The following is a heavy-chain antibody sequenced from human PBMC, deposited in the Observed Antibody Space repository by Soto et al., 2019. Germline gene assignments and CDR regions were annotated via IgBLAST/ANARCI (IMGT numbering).Heavy chain of an antibody. CDR1: GASLSGYA. CDR3: VVMGHEATSSQRSCEY. D-gene: IGHD2-2*01. V-gene: IGHV1-69*13. CDR2: IVPIFETL. J-gene: IGHJ4*02. Sequence: SVKVSCKASGASLSGYAMNWVRQAPGQGLEWLGRIVPIFETLNYAERFQGRVAITADESTTTVYMELSDLTYEDTAVYYCVVMGHEATSSQRSCEYWGQGTLGTVSS.